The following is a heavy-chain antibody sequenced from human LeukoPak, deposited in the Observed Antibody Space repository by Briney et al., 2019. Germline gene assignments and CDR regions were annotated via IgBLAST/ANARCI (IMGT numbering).Heavy chain of an antibody. CDR3: ARDRYCSGGSCYEWGYVY. CDR2: IKQDGSEK. J-gene: IGHJ4*02. V-gene: IGHV3-7*01. Sequence: GGSLRLSCAASGFTFSSYWMSWVRQAPGKGLEWVANIKQDGSEKYYVDSVKGRFTISRDNAKNSLYLQMNSLRAEDTAVYYCARDRYCSGGSCYEWGYVYWGQGTLVTVSS. CDR1: GFTFSSYW. D-gene: IGHD2-15*01.